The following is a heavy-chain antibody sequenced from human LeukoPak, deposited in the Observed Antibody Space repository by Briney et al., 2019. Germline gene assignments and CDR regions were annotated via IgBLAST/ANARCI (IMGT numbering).Heavy chain of an antibody. D-gene: IGHD7-27*01. V-gene: IGHV3-7*01. CDR2: IKEDGSEK. J-gene: IGHJ4*02. Sequence: GGSLRLSCAADGFTFRKHWMSWVRQAMGKGLECVAKIKEDGSEKHYVDSVKGRFTISRDNTKNSLYLQMNSLRAEDTAVYYCARDYTGGWNDYWGQGTLVIVPS. CDR1: GFTFRKHW. CDR3: ARDYTGGWNDY.